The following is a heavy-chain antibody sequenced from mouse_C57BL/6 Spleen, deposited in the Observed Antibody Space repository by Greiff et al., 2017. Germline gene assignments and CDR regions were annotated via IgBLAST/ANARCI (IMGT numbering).Heavy chain of an antibody. CDR3: HSNYVGGLYFDY. V-gene: IGHV1-53*01. Sequence: QVQLKQPGTELVKPGASVKLSCKASGYTFTSYWLHWVQQRPGQGLEWIGNINPSNGGTNYNEKLKSKATLTVDKSSSTAYMQLSSLTSEDSAVYYCHSNYVGGLYFDYWGQGTTLTVSA. D-gene: IGHD2-5*01. J-gene: IGHJ2*01. CDR1: GYTFTSYW. CDR2: INPSNGGT.